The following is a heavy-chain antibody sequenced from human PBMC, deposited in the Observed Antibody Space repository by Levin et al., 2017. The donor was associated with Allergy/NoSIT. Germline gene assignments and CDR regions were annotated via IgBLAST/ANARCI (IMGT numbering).Heavy chain of an antibody. D-gene: IGHD2-15*01. CDR3: TRTIVVVVAATGDYFDY. CDR2: IRSKAYGGTT. J-gene: IGHJ4*02. Sequence: GGSLRLSCTASGFTFGDYAMSWFRQAPGKGLEWVGFIRSKAYGGTTEYAASVKGRFTISRDDSKSIAYLLMNSLKTEDTAVYYCTRTIVVVVAATGDYFDYWGQGTLVTVSS. CDR1: GFTFGDYA. V-gene: IGHV3-49*03.